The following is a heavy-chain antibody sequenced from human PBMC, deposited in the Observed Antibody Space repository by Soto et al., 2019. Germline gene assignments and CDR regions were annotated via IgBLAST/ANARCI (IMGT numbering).Heavy chain of an antibody. CDR3: ARDSSGYYGFDP. Sequence: SETLSLTCAVSGFSISSGYFWGWIRHPPGKGPEWLRSIYHSGTTYYNPSVKGRVTISVDTSKNQFSLKVSSVTAADTAVYYCARDSSGYYGFDPWGQGTLVTVS. CDR1: GFSISSGYF. D-gene: IGHD3-22*01. CDR2: IYHSGTT. J-gene: IGHJ5*02. V-gene: IGHV4-38-2*02.